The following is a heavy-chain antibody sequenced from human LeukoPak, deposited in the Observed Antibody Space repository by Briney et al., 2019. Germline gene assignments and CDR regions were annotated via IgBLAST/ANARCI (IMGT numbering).Heavy chain of an antibody. CDR3: ATDLIHYYASGAKT. V-gene: IGHV3-21*01. D-gene: IGHD3-10*01. CDR2: ISTSGSYI. Sequence: GGSLRLSCAASGFTFSSYSMNWVRQAPGKGLEWVSSISTSGSYIYYANSMKGRFTISRDNAKNSLYLQMNSLRVEDSAVYYCATDLIHYYASGAKTWGQGTLVTVSS. J-gene: IGHJ5*02. CDR1: GFTFSSYS.